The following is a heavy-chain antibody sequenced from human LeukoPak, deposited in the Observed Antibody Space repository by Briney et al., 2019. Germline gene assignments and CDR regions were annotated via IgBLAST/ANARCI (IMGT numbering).Heavy chain of an antibody. CDR3: ARSRTRYYYDSSGYYRDFDY. D-gene: IGHD3-22*01. CDR2: IYPGDSDT. V-gene: IGHV5-51*01. J-gene: IGHJ4*02. CDR1: GYSFTSYW. Sequence: PGESLKIPCKGSGYSFTSYWIGWVRQMPGKGLEWMGIIYPGDSDTRYSPSFQGQVTISADKSISTAYLQWSSLKASDTAMYYCARSRTRYYYDSSGYYRDFDYWGQGTLVTVSS.